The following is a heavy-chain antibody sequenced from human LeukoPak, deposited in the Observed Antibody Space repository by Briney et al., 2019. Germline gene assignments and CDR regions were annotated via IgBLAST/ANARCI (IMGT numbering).Heavy chain of an antibody. V-gene: IGHV3-23*01. CDR3: AKGGSGTASYH. D-gene: IGHD1-26*01. CDR2: VSDSGDYT. CDR1: GFTFSTSA. Sequence: GGSLRLSCVTSGFTFSTSAMGWVRQAPGTGLEWVSVVSDSGDYTSYADSVKGRFRIPRDNSKNTLYLQMNSLRAEDTAVYYCAKGGSGTASYHWGQGTLVTVSS. J-gene: IGHJ5*02.